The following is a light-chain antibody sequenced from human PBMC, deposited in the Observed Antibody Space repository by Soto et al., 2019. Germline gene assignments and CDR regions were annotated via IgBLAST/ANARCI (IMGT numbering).Light chain of an antibody. V-gene: IGLV2-14*01. J-gene: IGLJ1*01. CDR3: SSYTSSITRV. Sequence: QLVLTQPASVSGSPGQSIAISCTGTSSDVGGYNYVSWYQLHPDKAPKLIIYDVSNRPSGVSNRFSGSKSGNTASLTISGLQPEDEADYYCSSYTSSITRVFGTGTKVTVL. CDR1: SSDVGGYNY. CDR2: DVS.